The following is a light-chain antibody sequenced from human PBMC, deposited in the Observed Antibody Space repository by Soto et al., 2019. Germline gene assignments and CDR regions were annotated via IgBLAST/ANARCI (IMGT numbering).Light chain of an antibody. Sequence: EIVMTQFPATLSMSPGESATLSCRASQSVSTRLAWYQQRPGQAPRLLMYGASTRATGIPGRFSGSGSGTECTLTISSLQFEEYAVYYCQQYSDWVWTCGQGTKVEIK. CDR2: GAS. J-gene: IGKJ1*01. CDR3: QQYSDWVWT. CDR1: QSVSTR. V-gene: IGKV3-15*01.